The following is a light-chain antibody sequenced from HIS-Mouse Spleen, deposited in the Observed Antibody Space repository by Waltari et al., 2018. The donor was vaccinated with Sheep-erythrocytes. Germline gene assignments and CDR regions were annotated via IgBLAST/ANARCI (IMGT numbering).Light chain of an antibody. J-gene: IGLJ1*01. CDR3: CSYAGSYNHV. CDR2: DVS. CDR1: SSDVGGYNY. Sequence: QSALTQPRSVSGSPGPSVPISCTGTSSDVGGYNYVPWYQQHPGKAPKLMIYDVSKRPSGVPDRFSGSKSGNTASLTISGLQAEDEADYYCCSYAGSYNHVFATGTKVTVL. V-gene: IGLV2-11*01.